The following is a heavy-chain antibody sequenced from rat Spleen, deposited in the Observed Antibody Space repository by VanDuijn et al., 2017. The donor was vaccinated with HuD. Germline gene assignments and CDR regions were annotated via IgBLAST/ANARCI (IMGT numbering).Heavy chain of an antibody. D-gene: IGHD1-4*01. J-gene: IGHJ3*01. CDR1: GFTFSNYG. Sequence: EVQLVESGGGLVQPGRSLKLSCAASGFTFSNYGMAWVRQTPTKGLEWVATINYDGSSTFYRDSVKGRFTISRDNAKSTLYLQMNSLRSEDTATYYCATPTPGIPFAYWGQGTLVTVSS. V-gene: IGHV5-29*01. CDR3: ATPTPGIPFAY. CDR2: INYDGSST.